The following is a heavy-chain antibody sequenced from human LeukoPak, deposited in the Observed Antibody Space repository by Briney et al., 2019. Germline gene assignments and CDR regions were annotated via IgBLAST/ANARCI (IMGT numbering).Heavy chain of an antibody. CDR1: GYSISGGYY. D-gene: IGHD6-13*01. J-gene: IGHJ4*02. V-gene: IGHV4-38-2*02. CDR3: ARGLPGGQLSRYDY. Sequence: SETLSLTCSVSGYSISGGYYWGWIRQPPGKGLEWMGIIYQSGKTYCNPSLESRVTISVDTSKNQFSLKMNSMTAADTAMYYCARGLPGGQLSRYDYWGQGTLVTVSS. CDR2: IYQSGKT.